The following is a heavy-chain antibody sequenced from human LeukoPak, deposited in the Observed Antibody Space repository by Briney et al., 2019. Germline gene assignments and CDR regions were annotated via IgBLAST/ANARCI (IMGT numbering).Heavy chain of an antibody. CDR2: ISAYNGNT. CDR3: ARDGGYSTAYYYYYMDV. D-gene: IGHD5-18*01. V-gene: IGHV1-18*01. Sequence: ASVKVSCKASGDTFTSYGISWVRQAPGQGLECMGWISAYNGNTNYAQKLQGRVTMTTDTSTSTAYMELRSLRSDDTAVYYCARDGGYSTAYYYYYMDVWGKGTTVTVSS. J-gene: IGHJ6*03. CDR1: GDTFTSYG.